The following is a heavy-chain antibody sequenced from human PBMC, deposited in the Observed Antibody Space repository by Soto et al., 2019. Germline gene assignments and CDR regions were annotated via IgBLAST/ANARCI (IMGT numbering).Heavy chain of an antibody. Sequence: ASVKVACKVSGYTLTGLSMHWVRQAPGKGLEWMGGFDPEDGETVYAQKFQGRVTMTEDTSTDTAYMELSSLRSEDTAVYYCATTRKHYYYYMDVWGKGTTVTVSS. CDR1: GYTLTGLS. CDR2: FDPEDGET. CDR3: ATTRKHYYYYMDV. V-gene: IGHV1-24*01. J-gene: IGHJ6*03.